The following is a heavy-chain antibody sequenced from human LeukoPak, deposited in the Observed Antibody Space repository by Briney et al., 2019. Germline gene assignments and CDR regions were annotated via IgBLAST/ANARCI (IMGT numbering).Heavy chain of an antibody. CDR3: ATLDYSGTNPNS. CDR2: FEGDEN. CDR1: GYTLKEFS. V-gene: IGHV1-24*01. J-gene: IGHJ4*02. D-gene: IGHD1-26*01. Sequence: GASVKVSCKVSGYTLKEFSMHWVRQAPGKGLEWMGGFEGDENVYAQKFQGKITMTEDTSTDTAYMELSSLRSEDRAVYFCATLDYSGTNPNSWGLGTLVIVSS.